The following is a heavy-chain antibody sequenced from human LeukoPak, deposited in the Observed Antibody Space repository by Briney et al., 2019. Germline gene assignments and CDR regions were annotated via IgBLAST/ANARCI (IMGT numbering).Heavy chain of an antibody. D-gene: IGHD2/OR15-2a*01. V-gene: IGHV3-23*01. J-gene: IGHJ4*02. CDR3: AKEGTLLGLFYLVDY. Sequence: GGSLRLSCAASGFTFSSYGMSWVRQAPGKGLEWVSAISGSGGGTYYADSVKGRFTISRDNSKNTLYLQMNSLRAEDTAVYYCAKEGTLLGLFYLVDYWGQGTLVTVSS. CDR2: ISGSGGGT. CDR1: GFTFSSYG.